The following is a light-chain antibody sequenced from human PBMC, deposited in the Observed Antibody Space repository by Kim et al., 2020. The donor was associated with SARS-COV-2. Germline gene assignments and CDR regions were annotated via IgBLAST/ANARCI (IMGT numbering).Light chain of an antibody. CDR3: QKYNTALET. CDR2: YAS. V-gene: IGKV1-27*01. J-gene: IGKJ4*01. CDR1: QGMRNY. Sequence: SASVGERVTITCRASQGMRNYLAWYQQKPGKVPKVLIYYASTLHSGVPSRFSGSGSGTDFTLTISSLQPEDVATYYCQKYNTALETFGGGTKVDIK.